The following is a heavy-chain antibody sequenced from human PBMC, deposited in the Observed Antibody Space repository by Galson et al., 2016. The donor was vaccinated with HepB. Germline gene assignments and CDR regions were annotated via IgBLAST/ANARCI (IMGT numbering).Heavy chain of an antibody. CDR2: LYYSGAT. V-gene: IGHV4-59*01. CDR1: GFPFDTYW. J-gene: IGHJ4*02. CDR3: AGGDTGGLDY. Sequence: LRLSCAASGFPFDTYWTSWIRQSPGTGLEWVGSLYYSGATNYRPSLQSRVTISRDTSKPQFSLRLTSATAADTAVYYCAGGDTGGLDYWGQGSLVTVSS. D-gene: IGHD2-8*02.